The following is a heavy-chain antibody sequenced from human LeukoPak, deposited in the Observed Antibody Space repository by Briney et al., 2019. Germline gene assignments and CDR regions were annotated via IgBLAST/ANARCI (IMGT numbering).Heavy chain of an antibody. V-gene: IGHV1-2*02. CDR3: AREKSEVQYYYDSSGYHYYFDY. Sequence: ASVTVSFTSSGYIFTVHYMHWVRQAPGQGLEWMGWINPNSGGTNYAQKFQGRVTMTRDTSISTAYMELSRLRSDDTAVYYCAREKSEVQYYYDSSGYHYYFDYWGQGTLVTVSS. CDR2: INPNSGGT. CDR1: GYIFTVHY. D-gene: IGHD3-22*01. J-gene: IGHJ4*02.